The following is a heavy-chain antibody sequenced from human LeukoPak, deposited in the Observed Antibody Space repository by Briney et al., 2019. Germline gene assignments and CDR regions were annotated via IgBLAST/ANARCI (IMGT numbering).Heavy chain of an antibody. CDR3: AKALSDYYDSSGYLNY. D-gene: IGHD3-22*01. CDR2: ISGSGGDT. Sequence: GGSLRLSCAASGLTFSSFVMTWVRQAPGKGLEWVSSISGSGGDTYYTDSVKGRCTISRDNSKNTLYLQMNSLRAEDTAVYYCAKALSDYYDSSGYLNYWGQGTLVTVSS. J-gene: IGHJ4*02. CDR1: GLTFSSFV. V-gene: IGHV3-23*01.